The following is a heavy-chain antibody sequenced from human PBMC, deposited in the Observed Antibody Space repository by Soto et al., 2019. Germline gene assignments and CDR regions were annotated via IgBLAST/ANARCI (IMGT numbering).Heavy chain of an antibody. Sequence: GSGPTPVNPTRTVRLTCTFSGFSLSTSRVGVGWIRQPPGKALEWLTFIYWDDDKRNSPFLKSRLTITKDTSKNQVVLTMTNMDPVDTALYYCAPLAVAGLALDSWGQGTLVTVS. CDR1: GFSLSTSRVG. J-gene: IGHJ4*02. CDR2: IYWDDDK. V-gene: IGHV2-5*02. D-gene: IGHD6-19*01. CDR3: APLAVAGLALDS.